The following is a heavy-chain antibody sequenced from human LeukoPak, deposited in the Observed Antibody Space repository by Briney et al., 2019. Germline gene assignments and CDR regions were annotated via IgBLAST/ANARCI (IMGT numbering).Heavy chain of an antibody. J-gene: IGHJ4*02. CDR2: IRQDGGEK. CDR1: GFTFSSFS. Sequence: GGSLRLSCTASGFTFSSFSMRCVRQAPGKGLEWVANIRQDGGEKYYLDSVRGRFTISRDNAKSSLYLQMNPLRAEDTAVYYCARVSSVDFGSPFDYWGQGTLVTVSS. CDR3: ARVSSVDFGSPFDY. V-gene: IGHV3-7*05. D-gene: IGHD3-3*01.